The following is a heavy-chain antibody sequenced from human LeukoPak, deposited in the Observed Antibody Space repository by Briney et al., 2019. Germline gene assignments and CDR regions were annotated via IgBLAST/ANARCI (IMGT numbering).Heavy chain of an antibody. CDR1: GYTFTSYD. J-gene: IGHJ5*02. CDR3: ARGPNKYDGGNSGSAWFDP. Sequence: ASVKVSCKASGYTFTSYDINWVRQATGLGPEWMGWMNPNSGNTGYAQKFQGRVTMTRNTSISTAYLELSSLTSGDTAVYYCARGPNKYDGGNSGSAWFDPWGQGSLVTVSS. V-gene: IGHV1-8*01. CDR2: MNPNSGNT. D-gene: IGHD4-23*01.